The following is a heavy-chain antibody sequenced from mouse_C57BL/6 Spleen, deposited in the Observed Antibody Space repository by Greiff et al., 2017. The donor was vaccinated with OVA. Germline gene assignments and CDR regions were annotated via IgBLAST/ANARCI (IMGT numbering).Heavy chain of an antibody. Sequence: EVQLVESGGGLVQPGGSLSLSCAASGFTFTDYYMSWVRQPPGKALEWLGFIRNKANGYTTEYSASVKGRFTISRDNSQSILYLQMNALRAEDSATYYCARYGNYVDYAMDYWGQGTSVTVSS. CDR2: IRNKANGYTT. V-gene: IGHV7-3*01. J-gene: IGHJ4*01. CDR3: ARYGNYVDYAMDY. D-gene: IGHD2-1*01. CDR1: GFTFTDYY.